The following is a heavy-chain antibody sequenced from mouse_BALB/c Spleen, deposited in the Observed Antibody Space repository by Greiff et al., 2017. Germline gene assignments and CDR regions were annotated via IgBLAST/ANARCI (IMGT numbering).Heavy chain of an antibody. Sequence: EVKLQESGPGLVKPSQSLSLTCTVTGYSITSDYAWNWIRQFPGNKLEWMGYISYSGSTSYNPSLKSRIAITRDTSKNQFFLQLNYVTTEDTATYDCARYLLYGWYFDDWGAGTTVNVSA. V-gene: IGHV3-2*02. CDR1: GYSITSDYA. CDR2: ISYSGST. D-gene: IGHD1-1*01. CDR3: ARYLLYGWYFDD. J-gene: IGHJ1*01.